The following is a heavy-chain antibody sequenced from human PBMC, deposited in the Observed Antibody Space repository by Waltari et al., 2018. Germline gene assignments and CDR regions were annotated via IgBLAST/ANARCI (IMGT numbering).Heavy chain of an antibody. CDR3: ARGRTIFGVVSLDD. Sequence: QVQLVQSGAEVKKPGASVKVSCKASGYTFTSYDINWVRQATGQGLGGMGWMKRNIGTAGYARKCQGRVTMTRNTARGTAYMELSSLRSEDTAVYYCARGRTIFGVVSLDDWGQGTLVTVSS. J-gene: IGHJ4*02. CDR1: GYTFTSYD. CDR2: MKRNIGTA. D-gene: IGHD3-3*01. V-gene: IGHV1-8*02.